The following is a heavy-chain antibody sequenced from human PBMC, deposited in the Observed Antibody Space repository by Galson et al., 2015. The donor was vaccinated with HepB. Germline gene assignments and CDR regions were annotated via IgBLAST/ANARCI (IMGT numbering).Heavy chain of an antibody. J-gene: IGHJ2*01. CDR2: INTNTGHP. CDR3: ARGGARFSYDDVLTPYYQHWYFDL. D-gene: IGHD3-9*01. V-gene: IGHV7-4-1*02. CDR1: GYTFSSYA. Sequence: SVKVSCKASGYTFSSYAMHWVRQAPGQGLEWMGWINTNTGHPTYAQGFTGRFVFSLDTSVTTAFLQLSSLKADDTAVYYCARGGARFSYDDVLTPYYQHWYFDLWGRGTLVTVSS.